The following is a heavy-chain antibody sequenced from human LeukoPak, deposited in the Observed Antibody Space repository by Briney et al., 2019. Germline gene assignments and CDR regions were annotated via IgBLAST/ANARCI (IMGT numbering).Heavy chain of an antibody. D-gene: IGHD3-22*01. J-gene: IGHJ4*02. CDR3: AREQENYDSSGYPDY. Sequence: GGSLRLSCEASGFTFSSYWMHWVRQAPGKGLVWVSRINSDGSSTSYADSVKGRFTISRDNAKNTLYLQMNSLRAEDTAVYYCAREQENYDSSGYPDYWGQGTLVTVSS. CDR1: GFTFSSYW. V-gene: IGHV3-74*01. CDR2: INSDGSST.